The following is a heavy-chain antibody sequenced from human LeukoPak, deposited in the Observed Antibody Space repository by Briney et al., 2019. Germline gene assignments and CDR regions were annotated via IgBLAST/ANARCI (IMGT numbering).Heavy chain of an antibody. D-gene: IGHD3-16*01. Sequence: GASVSVSCKASGYTFTSYGISWVRQAPGQGLEWMGWISAYNGNTNYAQKLQGRVTMTTDTSTSTAYMELRSLRSDDTAVYYCARVLGMISSYYFDYWGQGTLVTVSS. CDR1: GYTFTSYG. CDR3: ARVLGMISSYYFDY. J-gene: IGHJ4*02. CDR2: ISAYNGNT. V-gene: IGHV1-18*01.